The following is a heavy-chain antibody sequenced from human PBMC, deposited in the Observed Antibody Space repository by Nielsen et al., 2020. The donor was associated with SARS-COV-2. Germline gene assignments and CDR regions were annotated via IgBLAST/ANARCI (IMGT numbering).Heavy chain of an antibody. D-gene: IGHD3-22*01. CDR2: IRSKANSYAT. CDR3: TRAGPITMTDYYFDY. Sequence: GESLKISCAASGFTFSGSAMHWVRQASGKGLEWVGRIRSKANSYATAYAASVKGRFTISRDDSKNTAYLQMNSLKTEDTAVYYCTRAGPITMTDYYFDYWGQGTLVTVSS. J-gene: IGHJ4*02. CDR1: GFTFSGSA. V-gene: IGHV3-73*01.